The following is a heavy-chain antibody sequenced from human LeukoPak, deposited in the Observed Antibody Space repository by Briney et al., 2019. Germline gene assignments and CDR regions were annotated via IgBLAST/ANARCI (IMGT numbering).Heavy chain of an antibody. CDR1: GFTISNATSC. D-gene: IGHD3-22*01. V-gene: IGHV4-39*01. CDR2: IYHTGYT. Sequence: SGTLSLTCAVSGFTISNATSCWGCLRQPQGRGRKWIVIIYHTGYTHYYPSLKSRITISVDTSKNQFSLSLRSLTAADTAVYYCVRYTQMYYFDSGGLGHFDFWGRGTLVIVSS. J-gene: IGHJ2*01. CDR3: VRYTQMYYFDSGGLGHFDF.